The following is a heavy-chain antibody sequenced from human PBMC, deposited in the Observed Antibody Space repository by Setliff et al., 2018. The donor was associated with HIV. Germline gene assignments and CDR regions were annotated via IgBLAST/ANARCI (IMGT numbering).Heavy chain of an antibody. Sequence: GASVKVSCKASGGTFSSYAISWVRQAPGQGLEWMEGTIPIFGTANYAQKFQGRVTITTDESTSTAYMELSSLRSEDTAVYYCATPYDILTGYYKGFDYWGQGTLVTVSS. V-gene: IGHV1-69*05. CDR3: ATPYDILTGYYKGFDY. D-gene: IGHD3-9*01. CDR1: GGTFSSYA. J-gene: IGHJ4*02. CDR2: TIPIFGTA.